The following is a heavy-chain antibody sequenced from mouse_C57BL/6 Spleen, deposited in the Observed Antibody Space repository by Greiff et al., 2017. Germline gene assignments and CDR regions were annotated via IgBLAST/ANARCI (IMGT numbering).Heavy chain of an antibody. V-gene: IGHV1-26*01. CDR2: INPNNGGT. CDR1: GYTFTDYY. Sequence: EVQLQQSGPELVKPGASVKISCKASGYTFTDYYMNWVKQSHGKSLEWIGDINPNNGGTSYNQKFKGKATLTVDKSSSTAYMELRSLTSEDSAVYYCGGGKDYFDYWGQGTTLTVSS. CDR3: GGGKDYFDY. D-gene: IGHD1-3*01. J-gene: IGHJ2*01.